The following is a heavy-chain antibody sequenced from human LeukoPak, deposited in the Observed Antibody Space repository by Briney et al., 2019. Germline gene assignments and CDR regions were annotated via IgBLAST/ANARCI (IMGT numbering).Heavy chain of an antibody. V-gene: IGHV3-21*01. CDR2: ISSSSSYI. J-gene: IGHJ4*02. D-gene: IGHD6-13*01. CDR1: GFTFSSYS. Sequence: GGSLRLSCAASGFTFSSYSMNWVRQAPGKGLEWVSSISSSSSYIYYADSVKGRFTISRDNAKNSLYLQMNSLRAEDTAVYYCARGRLAAAGTLFDYWGQGTPVTVSS. CDR3: ARGRLAAAGTLFDY.